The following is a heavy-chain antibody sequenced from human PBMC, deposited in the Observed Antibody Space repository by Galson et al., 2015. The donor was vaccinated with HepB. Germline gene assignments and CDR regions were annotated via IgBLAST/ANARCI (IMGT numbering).Heavy chain of an antibody. CDR2: INADGSEK. Sequence: SLRLSCAASGFTLRNYWMSWVRQAPGKGLEWVANINADGSEKYYVDSVRGRFTISRDNAENSVSLQMNSLRAEDTAVYYCARAGRHSTPDPTPLDYGGQGSLVT. V-gene: IGHV3-7*01. CDR3: ARAGRHSTPDPTPLDY. J-gene: IGHJ4*02. D-gene: IGHD6-13*01. CDR1: GFTLRNYW.